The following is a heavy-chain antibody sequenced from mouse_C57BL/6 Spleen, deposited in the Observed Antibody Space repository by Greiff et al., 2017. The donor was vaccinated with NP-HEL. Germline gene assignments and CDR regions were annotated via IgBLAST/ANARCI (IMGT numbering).Heavy chain of an antibody. Sequence: DVMLVESGGGLVKPGGSLKLSCAASGFTFSSYTMSWVRQTPEKRLEWVATISGGGGNTYYLDSVKGRFTISRDNATNTLYLQMRSLRSEDTALYDCARHVLYEGDWYFDVWGTGTTVTVSS. CDR2: ISGGGGNT. V-gene: IGHV5-9*01. CDR1: GFTFSSYT. CDR3: ARHVLYEGDWYFDV. J-gene: IGHJ1*03. D-gene: IGHD1-1*01.